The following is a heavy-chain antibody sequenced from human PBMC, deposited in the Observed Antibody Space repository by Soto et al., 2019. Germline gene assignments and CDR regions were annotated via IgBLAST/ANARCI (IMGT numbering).Heavy chain of an antibody. V-gene: IGHV1-8*01. J-gene: IGHJ4*02. CDR3: VRYGVAATY. Sequence: ASVNVSCKSSGYTFTTYNMNWVRQATGQGLEWMGWMNPNSGNTGYAQKFQDRITLTRDTSITTAYMELSSLRSDDTAVYFCVRYGVAATYWGQGTQVTVSS. CDR1: GYTFTTYN. D-gene: IGHD2-8*01. CDR2: MNPNSGNT.